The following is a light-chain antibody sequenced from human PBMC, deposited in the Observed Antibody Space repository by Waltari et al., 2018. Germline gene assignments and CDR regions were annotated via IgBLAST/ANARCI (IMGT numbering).Light chain of an antibody. CDR1: ISDVGGYNY. CDR2: DVT. J-gene: IGLJ1*01. V-gene: IGLV2-14*03. Sequence: QSALTQPVSVSGSPGQSITISCTGTISDVGGYNYVAWYQQHPGKAPKLLIYDVTNRPSVVSNRFSGSKSGNTASLTISGLQAEDEADYHCSSFTSSSTLVFGTGTKVTVL. CDR3: SSFTSSSTLV.